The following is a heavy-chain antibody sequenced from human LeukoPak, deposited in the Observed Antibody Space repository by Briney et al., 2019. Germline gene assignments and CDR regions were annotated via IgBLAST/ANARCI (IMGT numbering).Heavy chain of an antibody. V-gene: IGHV3-74*01. J-gene: IGHJ4*02. CDR1: GFTFSTYC. CDR2: ICPDGTVT. CDR3: VRDFRSADY. Sequence: GGSLRLSCAASGFTFSTYCMHWVRQAPGKGPMWVSRICPDGTVTSYADSVKARFIISRDNARNTVYLQMNSLRVEDTAVYYCVRDFRSADYWGQGTLVTVSS.